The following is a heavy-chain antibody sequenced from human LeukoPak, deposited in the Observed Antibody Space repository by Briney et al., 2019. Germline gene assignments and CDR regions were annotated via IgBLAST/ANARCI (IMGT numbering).Heavy chain of an antibody. J-gene: IGHJ4*02. V-gene: IGHV3-30*18. CDR3: AKVATEAGQVGRKYLDY. D-gene: IGHD6-13*01. CDR1: GFTSSSYG. CDR2: ISYDGSNK. Sequence: GGSLRLSCAASGFTSSSYGMHWVRQAPGKGLEWVAVISYDGSNKYYADSVKGRFTISRDNSKKTLYLQTNSLRAEDTAVYYCAKVATEAGQVGRKYLDYWGQGTLVTVSS.